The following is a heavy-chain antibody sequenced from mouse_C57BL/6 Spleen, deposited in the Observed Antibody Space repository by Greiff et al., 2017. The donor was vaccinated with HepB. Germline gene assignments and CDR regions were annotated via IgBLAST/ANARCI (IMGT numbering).Heavy chain of an antibody. D-gene: IGHD2-1*01. V-gene: IGHV1-64*01. CDR3: ARSGGYYGNYFDY. J-gene: IGHJ2*01. Sequence: VQLQQPGAELVKPGASVKLSCKASGYTFTSYWMHWVKQRPGQGLEWIGMIHPNSGSTNYNEKFKSKATLTVDKSSSTAYMQLSSLTSEDSAVYYCARSGGYYGNYFDYWGQGTTLTVSS. CDR2: IHPNSGST. CDR1: GYTFTSYW.